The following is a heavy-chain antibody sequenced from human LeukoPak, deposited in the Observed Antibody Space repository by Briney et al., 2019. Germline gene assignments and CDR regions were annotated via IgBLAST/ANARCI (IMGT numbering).Heavy chain of an antibody. CDR3: ARGLGSSWYGD. Sequence: SETLSLTCTVSGGSISSGDYYWTWIRQPPGKGLEWIGYIYYSGSTYYSPSLKSRATISVDTSKNEFSLRLRSVTAADTAVYYCARGLGSSWYGDWGQGTLSPSP. CDR1: GGSISSGDYY. V-gene: IGHV4-30-4*01. CDR2: IYYSGST. J-gene: IGHJ4*02. D-gene: IGHD6-13*01.